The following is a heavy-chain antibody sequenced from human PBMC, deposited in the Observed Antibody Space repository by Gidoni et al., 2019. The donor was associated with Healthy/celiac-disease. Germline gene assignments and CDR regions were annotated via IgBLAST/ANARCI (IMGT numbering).Heavy chain of an antibody. CDR2: ISYDGSNK. CDR1: GFTFSSYG. CDR3: AKDLKDSSGSLGEYYYYYMDV. J-gene: IGHJ6*03. D-gene: IGHD3-22*01. Sequence: QVQLVESGGGVVQPGRSLRLSCAASGFTFSSYGMHWVRQAQGKGLEWVAVISYDGSNKYYADSLKVRFTISRDNSKNTLYLQMNSLRAEDTAVYYCAKDLKDSSGSLGEYYYYYMDVWGKGTTVTVSS. V-gene: IGHV3-30*18.